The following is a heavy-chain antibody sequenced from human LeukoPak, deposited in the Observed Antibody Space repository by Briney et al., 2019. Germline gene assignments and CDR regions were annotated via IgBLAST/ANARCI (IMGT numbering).Heavy chain of an antibody. J-gene: IGHJ4*02. CDR3: ARDHGSGWTWAYDY. CDR1: SNSFGDYY. D-gene: IGHD6-19*01. Sequence: SETLSLTCTVSSNSFGDYYWGWIRQPPGKGLEWIGSIYHSGSTYYNPSLKSRVTISVDTSKNQFSLKLSSVTAADTAVYYCARDHGSGWTWAYDYWGQGTLVTVSS. V-gene: IGHV4-38-2*02. CDR2: IYHSGST.